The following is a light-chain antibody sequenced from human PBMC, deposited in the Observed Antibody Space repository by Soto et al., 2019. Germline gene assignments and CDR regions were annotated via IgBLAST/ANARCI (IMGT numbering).Light chain of an antibody. CDR1: QTISSW. CDR2: KAS. V-gene: IGKV1-5*03. CDR3: QHYNSYSEA. Sequence: DIQLTQSPSTLSGSVGDRVTITCRASQTISSWLAWYQQKPGKAPKILIYKASTLKSGVPSRFSGSGSGTEFTLTISRLQPDDFETYYCQHYNSYSEAFGQGTKVDIK. J-gene: IGKJ1*01.